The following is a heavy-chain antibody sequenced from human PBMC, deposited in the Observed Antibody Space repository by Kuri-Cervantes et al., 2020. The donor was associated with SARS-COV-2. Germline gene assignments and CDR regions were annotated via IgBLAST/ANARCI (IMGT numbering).Heavy chain of an antibody. CDR2: IYPGDSDT. Sequence: GGSLRLSCKGSGYSFTNYWIAWVRQMPGKGLEWMGIIYPGDSDTRYSPSFQGQVTISADKSISTAYLQWSSLKASDTAMYYCARHYTVVVPADYYYGMDAWGQGTTVTVSS. CDR3: ARHYTVVVPADYYYGMDA. V-gene: IGHV5-51*01. D-gene: IGHD2-2*01. J-gene: IGHJ6*02. CDR1: GYSFTNYW.